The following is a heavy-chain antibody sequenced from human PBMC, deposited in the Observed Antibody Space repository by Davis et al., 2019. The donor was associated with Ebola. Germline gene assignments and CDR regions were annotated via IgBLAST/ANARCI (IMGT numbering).Heavy chain of an antibody. Sequence: MPSETLSLTCAVSGGSISSGGYSWSWIRQPPGKGLEWIGYIYHSGSTYYNPSLKSRVTISVDRSKNQFSLKLSSVTAADTAVYYCARGVIVGATTFDYWGQGTLVTVSS. D-gene: IGHD1-26*01. V-gene: IGHV4-30-2*01. CDR3: ARGVIVGATTFDY. CDR1: GGSISSGGYS. J-gene: IGHJ4*02. CDR2: IYHSGST.